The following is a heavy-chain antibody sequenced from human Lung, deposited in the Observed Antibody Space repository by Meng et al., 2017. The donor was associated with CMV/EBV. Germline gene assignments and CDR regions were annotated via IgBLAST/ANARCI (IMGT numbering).Heavy chain of an antibody. D-gene: IGHD4/OR15-4a*01. CDR2: NSAYNGNT. Sequence: ASXXVSXEASGYTFTSYGISWVRQAPGQGLEWMGWNSAYNGNTNYAQKFQGRVTMTTDASTSTAYMELRSLRSDDTAMYFCARADYLLVHYYYYGMDVWGQGTXVTVSS. J-gene: IGHJ6*02. CDR1: GYTFTSYG. CDR3: ARADYLLVHYYYYGMDV. V-gene: IGHV1-18*01.